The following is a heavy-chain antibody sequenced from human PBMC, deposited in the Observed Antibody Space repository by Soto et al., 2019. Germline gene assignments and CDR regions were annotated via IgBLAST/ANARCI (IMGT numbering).Heavy chain of an antibody. CDR2: IYPGDSDT. D-gene: IGHD2-21*02. V-gene: IGHV5-51*01. J-gene: IGHJ1*01. Sequence: PGESLKISSKGSGYRFSTYGISWVRQMPGKGLEWMGIIYPGDSDTRYSPSFQGQVTISADKSISTAYLQWSSLKASDTAMYYCARQDDFFFHHWGQGTLVTVSS. CDR1: GYRFSTYG. CDR3: ARQDDFFFHH.